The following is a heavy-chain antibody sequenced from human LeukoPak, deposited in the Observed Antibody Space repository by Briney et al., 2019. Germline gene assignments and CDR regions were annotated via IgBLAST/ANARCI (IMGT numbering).Heavy chain of an antibody. D-gene: IGHD3-3*01. CDR2: IYYSGNT. CDR1: GTSISSGAYS. Sequence: SQTLSLTCTVSGTSISSGAYSWSWVRQHPGKGLEWIAYIYYSGNTYYNPSLKRRVTISVDASKNQFSLKLSSVTAADTAVYYCARTITIFGALGYFDYWGQGTLVTVSS. V-gene: IGHV4-31*03. J-gene: IGHJ4*02. CDR3: ARTITIFGALGYFDY.